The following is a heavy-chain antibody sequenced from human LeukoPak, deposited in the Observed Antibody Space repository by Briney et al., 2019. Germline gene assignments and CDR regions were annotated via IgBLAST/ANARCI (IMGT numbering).Heavy chain of an antibody. J-gene: IGHJ4*02. CDR1: GFIVSSNY. CDR2: IYNNGNT. CDR3: ARVGGDQVGY. D-gene: IGHD4-17*01. Sequence: PGGSLRLSCAASGFIVSSNYMSWVRQAPGKGLEWVSVIYNNGNTHYADSVKGRFTISRDNSKNTLYLQMNSLRAEDTAVYYCARVGGDQVGYWGQGTLVTVSS. V-gene: IGHV3-53*01.